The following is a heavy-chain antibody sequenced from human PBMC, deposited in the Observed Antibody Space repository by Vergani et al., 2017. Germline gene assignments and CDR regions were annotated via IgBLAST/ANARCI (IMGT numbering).Heavy chain of an antibody. D-gene: IGHD3-16*02. CDR2: FDPADGET. CDR1: GYTLTELS. CDR3: ATEPFGGVISGWFDP. J-gene: IGHJ5*02. Sequence: QVQLVQSGAEVKKPGASVKVSCKVSGYTLTELSMHWVRQAPGKGLERMGGFDPADGETSYAQKFHGRVTMTEDTSTDTAYVELRSLRSEDTAVYYCATEPFGGVISGWFDPWGQGTLVTVSS. V-gene: IGHV1-24*01.